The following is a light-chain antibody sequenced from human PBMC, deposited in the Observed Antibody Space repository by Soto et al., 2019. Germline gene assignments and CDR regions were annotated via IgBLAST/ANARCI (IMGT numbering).Light chain of an antibody. J-gene: IGKJ1*01. CDR1: QTVNTY. CDR2: AAS. Sequence: DIQMTQSPSSLSASIGDRVTITCRASQTVNTYLHWYQQKPGKAPKLLIYAASNLQSGVPSRFSGIGSWTNCTLSLNSLQPEDFATYYCQQGYSNPWTFGQGTKVEIK. CDR3: QQGYSNPWT. V-gene: IGKV1-39*01.